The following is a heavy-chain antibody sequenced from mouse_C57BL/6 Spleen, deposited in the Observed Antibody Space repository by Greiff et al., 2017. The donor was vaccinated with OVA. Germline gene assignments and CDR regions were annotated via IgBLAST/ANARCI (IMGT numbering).Heavy chain of an antibody. V-gene: IGHV1-55*01. D-gene: IGHD1-1*01. CDR3: ARSPYYYGSSYGAMDY. Sequence: VQLQQPGAELVKPGASVEMSCKASGYTFTSYWITWVKQRPGQGLEWIGDIYPGSGSTNYNEKFKSKATLTVDTSSSTAYMQLSSLTSEDSAVYYCARSPYYYGSSYGAMDYWGQGTSVTVSS. CDR2: IYPGSGST. J-gene: IGHJ4*01. CDR1: GYTFTSYW.